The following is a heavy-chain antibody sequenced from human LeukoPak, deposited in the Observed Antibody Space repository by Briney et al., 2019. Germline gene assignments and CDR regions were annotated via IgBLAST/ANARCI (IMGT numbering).Heavy chain of an antibody. V-gene: IGHV3-7*01. CDR3: ARDSYNSGGYGAFDI. CDR2: INQDGGEK. Sequence: GGSLRLSCVASGCTFIRYWMTWVRQSPEKGLEWVANINQDGGEKQYADSVKGRFTISRDNDENSLYLQMNSLRPEDTAIYHCARDSYNSGGYGAFDIWGQGTVVAVSS. CDR1: GCTFIRYW. J-gene: IGHJ3*02. D-gene: IGHD3-22*01.